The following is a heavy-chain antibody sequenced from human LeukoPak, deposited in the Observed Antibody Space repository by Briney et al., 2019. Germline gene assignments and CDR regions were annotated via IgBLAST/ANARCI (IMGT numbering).Heavy chain of an antibody. J-gene: IGHJ6*03. D-gene: IGHD3-10*01. CDR2: INPSGGST. Sequence: ASVKVSCKAYVYTFTSYYIHWVRQDPGQGLEWMGLINPSGGSTNYAQKFQGRVTMTRDTSTSTVYMELSSLRSEDTAVYYCARGPSITMVRGGQWYYYMDVWGKGTTVTISS. CDR3: ARGPSITMVRGGQWYYYMDV. CDR1: VYTFTSYY. V-gene: IGHV1-46*01.